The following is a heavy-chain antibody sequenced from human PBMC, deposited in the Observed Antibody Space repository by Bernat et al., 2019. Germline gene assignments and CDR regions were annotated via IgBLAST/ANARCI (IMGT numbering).Heavy chain of an antibody. CDR3: MTISSVILASTTCPF. CDR1: GFTFTNAW. Sequence: EVQLAESGGGLVEPGGSLKLSCAASGFTFTNAWMNWVRQAPGKGLEWVGRIKSKSDGGTINYAAPVKDRFTISRDESKRTLFLQMNNLKTEDTAVYYCMTISSVILASTTCPFWGQGTQVTVSP. CDR2: IKSKSDGGTI. J-gene: IGHJ1*01. V-gene: IGHV3-15*01. D-gene: IGHD2-15*01.